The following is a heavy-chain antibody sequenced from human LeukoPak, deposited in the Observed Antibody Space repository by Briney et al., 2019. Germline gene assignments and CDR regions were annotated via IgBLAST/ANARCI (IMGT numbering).Heavy chain of an antibody. Sequence: GGSLRLSCAASGFTFSVYWMTWVRQAPGKGLEWVGNIKQDGSENYYVDSVKGRFTFSRDNAQNSLYLQMNSLRADDTAVYYCARDAGHGMDVWGKGTTVTVSS. J-gene: IGHJ6*04. CDR2: IKQDGSEN. CDR1: GFTFSVYW. CDR3: ARDAGHGMDV. V-gene: IGHV3-7*03.